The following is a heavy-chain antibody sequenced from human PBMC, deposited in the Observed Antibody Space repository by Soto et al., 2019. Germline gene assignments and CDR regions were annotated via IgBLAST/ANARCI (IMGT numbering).Heavy chain of an antibody. Sequence: PGESLKISCKGSGYSFSTYWIGWVRQMPGKGLEWMGIIFPADSETIYSPSFQGQVTISADKSIATAYLQWTRLKTSDSAMYYCVRQGFQYWGQGTPVTVLL. CDR3: VRQGFQY. V-gene: IGHV5-51*01. J-gene: IGHJ1*01. CDR1: GYSFSTYW. CDR2: IFPADSET.